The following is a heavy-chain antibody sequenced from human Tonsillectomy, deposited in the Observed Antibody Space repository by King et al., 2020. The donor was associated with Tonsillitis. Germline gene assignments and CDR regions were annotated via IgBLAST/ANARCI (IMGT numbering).Heavy chain of an antibody. V-gene: IGHV1-2*02. CDR3: ARASDFWSGYSNFDY. Sequence: VQLVESGAEVKKPGASVNVSCKASGYTFTGYYMHWVRQAPGQGLEWMGWINPNSGGTNYAQKFQGRVTMTRDTSISTAYMELSRLRSDDTAVYYCARASDFWSGYSNFDYWGQGTLVTVSS. CDR1: GYTFTGYY. D-gene: IGHD3-3*01. CDR2: INPNSGGT. J-gene: IGHJ4*02.